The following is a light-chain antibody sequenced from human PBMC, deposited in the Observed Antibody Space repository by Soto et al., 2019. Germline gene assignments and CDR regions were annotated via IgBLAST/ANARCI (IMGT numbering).Light chain of an antibody. V-gene: IGLV2-14*01. Sequence: QSVLTQPASVSGSPGQSITISCTGTSSDIGGYNYVSWYQQYPGKAPKLMIYGVSNRPSGISNRFSGSKSGYTASLTISGLQAEDEADYYCNSYAGSSGYLFGTGTKLTVL. CDR3: NSYAGSSGYL. CDR1: SSDIGGYNY. J-gene: IGLJ1*01. CDR2: GVS.